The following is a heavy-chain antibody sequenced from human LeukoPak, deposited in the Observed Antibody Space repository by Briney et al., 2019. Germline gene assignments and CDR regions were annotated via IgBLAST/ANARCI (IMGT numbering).Heavy chain of an antibody. CDR3: ARGSLSPYDSSNNWFDP. V-gene: IGHV4-59*12. CDR1: GGSISSCY. J-gene: IGHJ5*02. Sequence: SETLSLTCTVSGGSISSCYWSWIRQPPGKGLEWIGYIYYSGSTNYNPSLKSRVTISVDTSKNQFSLKLSSVTAADTAVYYCARGSLSPYDSSNNWFDPWGQGTLVTVSS. D-gene: IGHD3-22*01. CDR2: IYYSGST.